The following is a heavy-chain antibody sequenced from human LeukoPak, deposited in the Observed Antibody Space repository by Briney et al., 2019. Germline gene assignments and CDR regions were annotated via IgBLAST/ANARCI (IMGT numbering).Heavy chain of an antibody. D-gene: IGHD6-13*01. CDR1: GGSISSGGYS. CDR2: IYHSGST. V-gene: IGHV4-30-2*01. Sequence: SETLSLTCAVSGGSISSGGYSWSWIRQPPGKGLEWIGYIYHSGSTYYNPSLKSRVTISGDRSKNQFSVKLSSVTATDTAVYYCARHSSSWPLFDYWGQGTLVTVSS. CDR3: ARHSSSWPLFDY. J-gene: IGHJ4*02.